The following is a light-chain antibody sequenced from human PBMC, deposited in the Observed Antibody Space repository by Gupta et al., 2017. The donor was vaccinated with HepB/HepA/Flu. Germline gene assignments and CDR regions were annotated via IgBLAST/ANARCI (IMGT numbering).Light chain of an antibody. Sequence: QSVLTQPPSVSAALGQKVTISCSGSNSNIGNNYVSWYQQFPGAAPKLLIYDNIKRPSGIPERFSGSKSGTSATLDITGLQTGDEADYYCETWDGSLDAVVFGGGTKLTVL. CDR3: ETWDGSLDAVV. V-gene: IGLV1-51*01. J-gene: IGLJ2*01. CDR1: NSNIGNNY. CDR2: DNI.